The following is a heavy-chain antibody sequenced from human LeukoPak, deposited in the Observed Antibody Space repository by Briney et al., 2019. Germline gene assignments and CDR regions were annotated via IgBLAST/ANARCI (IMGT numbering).Heavy chain of an antibody. CDR1: GFTFSSYW. Sequence: GGSLRLSCAASGFTFSSYWMSWVRQAPGKGLEWVANIKQDGSEKYYVDSVKGRFTISRDNAKNSLYLQMNSLRAEDTAVYYCARDLSPLVTPYGGLDYWGQGTLVTVSS. V-gene: IGHV3-7*01. CDR2: IKQDGSEK. J-gene: IGHJ4*02. D-gene: IGHD4-23*01. CDR3: ARDLSPLVTPYGGLDY.